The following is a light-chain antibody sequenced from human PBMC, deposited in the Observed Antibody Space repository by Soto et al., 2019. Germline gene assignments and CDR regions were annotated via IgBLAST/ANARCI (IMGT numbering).Light chain of an antibody. V-gene: IGKV3-15*01. J-gene: IGKJ1*01. CDR3: QQYVHWPPGA. CDR1: QSVSSS. Sequence: EIVVTQSPATLSVSPGERVTHSCRASQSVSSSLAWYQQRPGQAPRLLIYDTSTRAAGIAARFSGSGSGTEFTLTISSLQSEDSAFYYCQQYVHWPPGAFGQGTTVEIK. CDR2: DTS.